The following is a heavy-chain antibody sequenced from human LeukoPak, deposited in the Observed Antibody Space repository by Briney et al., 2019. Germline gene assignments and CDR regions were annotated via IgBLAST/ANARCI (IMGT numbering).Heavy chain of an antibody. V-gene: IGHV1-2*02. J-gene: IGHJ4*02. Sequence: ASVKVSCKASGYTFTGYYMHWVRQAPGQGLEWMGWVNPNGGATNYAQKFQGRVTMTRDTSISTAYMELSRLRSDDTAVYYCARAAVTTLPYFDYWGQGTLVTASS. CDR3: ARAAVTTLPYFDY. CDR1: GYTFTGYY. D-gene: IGHD4-17*01. CDR2: VNPNGGAT.